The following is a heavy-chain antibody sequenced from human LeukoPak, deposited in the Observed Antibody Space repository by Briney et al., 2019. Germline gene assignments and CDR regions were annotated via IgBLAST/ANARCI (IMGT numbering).Heavy chain of an antibody. V-gene: IGHV4-39*07. D-gene: IGHD2-15*01. Sequence: SEPRSLPCTVPGGSISSRSYSWAGIRRPPGRGREWFGSIYYSGSTYYNPSLKSRVTISVDTSKNQFSLKLSSVTAADTAVYYCAREKEGLSSFYFDHWGQGTLVTVSS. CDR2: IYYSGST. CDR3: AREKEGLSSFYFDH. CDR1: GGSISSRSYS. J-gene: IGHJ4*02.